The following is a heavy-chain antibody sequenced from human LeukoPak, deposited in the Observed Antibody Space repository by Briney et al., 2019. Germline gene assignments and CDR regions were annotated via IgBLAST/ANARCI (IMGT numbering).Heavy chain of an antibody. Sequence: GGSLRLSCAASGFTFSSYGMHWVRQALGKGLEWGAVIWYDGSNKYYADSVKGRFTISRDNSKNTLYLQMNSLRAEDTAVYYCARGVYDILTGYSGDYFDYWGQGTLVTVSS. J-gene: IGHJ4*02. CDR3: ARGVYDILTGYSGDYFDY. D-gene: IGHD3-9*01. CDR2: IWYDGSNK. V-gene: IGHV3-33*01. CDR1: GFTFSSYG.